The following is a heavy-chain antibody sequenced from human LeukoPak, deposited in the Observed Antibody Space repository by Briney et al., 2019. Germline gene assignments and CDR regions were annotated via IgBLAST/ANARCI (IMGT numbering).Heavy chain of an antibody. CDR3: ARLVTLVRGATRGWFDP. D-gene: IGHD3-10*01. Sequence: GESLKISCRASGYSFTSYWIGWVRQMPGKGLEWMGIIYPDDSETRYSPSFQGQVTISADKSISTAYLQWSSLKASDTAMYYCARLVTLVRGATRGWFDPWGQGTLVTVSS. V-gene: IGHV5-51*01. CDR2: IYPDDSET. J-gene: IGHJ5*02. CDR1: GYSFTSYW.